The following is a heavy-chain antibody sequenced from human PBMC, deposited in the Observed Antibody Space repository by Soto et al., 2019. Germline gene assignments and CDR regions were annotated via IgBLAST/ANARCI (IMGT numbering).Heavy chain of an antibody. Sequence: ASVKVSCKVSGYTLTELSMHWVRQAPGKGLEWMGGFDPEDGETIYAQKFQGRATMTEDTSTDTAYMELSSLRSEDTAVYYCATDQLELTTGDYYYGMDVWGQGTTGTVSS. CDR3: ATDQLELTTGDYYYGMDV. J-gene: IGHJ6*02. V-gene: IGHV1-24*01. CDR2: FDPEDGET. D-gene: IGHD1-7*01. CDR1: GYTLTELS.